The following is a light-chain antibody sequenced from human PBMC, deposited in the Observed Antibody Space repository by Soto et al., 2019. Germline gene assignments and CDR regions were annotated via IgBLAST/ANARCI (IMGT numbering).Light chain of an antibody. V-gene: IGLV2-23*01. CDR3: CSNPASSTYV. CDR1: SSDVGSHNL. Sequence: QSALTQPASVSGSPGQSITISCTGTSSDVGSHNLVSWYQQYPGKAPKLIIFAANKRPSGVSNRFSGSKSGSTASLTISGLQAEVEADYYFCSNPASSTYVFGSGTKVTVL. J-gene: IGLJ1*01. CDR2: AAN.